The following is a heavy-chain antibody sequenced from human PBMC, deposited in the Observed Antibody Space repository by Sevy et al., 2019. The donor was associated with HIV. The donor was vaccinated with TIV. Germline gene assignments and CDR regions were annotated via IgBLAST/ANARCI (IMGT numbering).Heavy chain of an antibody. V-gene: IGHV3-15*01. D-gene: IGHD3-22*01. J-gene: IGHJ4*02. CDR2: IKSKIDGETT. CDR1: GFTFNNAW. CDR3: ATAPGYYDSAPFDY. Sequence: GGSLRLSCAVSGFTFNNAWMNWVRQAPGTGLQWVGLIKSKIDGETTDYAAPVKGKFTISRDDSKNRLFRQMNSLKIEDTAVYYCATAPGYYDSAPFDYWGPGTLVTVSS.